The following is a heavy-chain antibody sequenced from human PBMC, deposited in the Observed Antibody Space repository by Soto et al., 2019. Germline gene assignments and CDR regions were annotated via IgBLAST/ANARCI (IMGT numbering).Heavy chain of an antibody. CDR1: GGSISSSNW. J-gene: IGHJ4*02. V-gene: IGHV4-4*02. Sequence: QVQLQESGPGLVKPSGTLSLTCAVSGGSISSSNWWSWVRQPPGKGLEWIGEIYHSGSTNYNPALKSRVTISVDESKNQFSLKLSSVTAADTAVYYCARDGKVSYYYDSSGYYYVWWGQGTLVTVSS. D-gene: IGHD3-22*01. CDR3: ARDGKVSYYYDSSGYYYVW. CDR2: IYHSGST.